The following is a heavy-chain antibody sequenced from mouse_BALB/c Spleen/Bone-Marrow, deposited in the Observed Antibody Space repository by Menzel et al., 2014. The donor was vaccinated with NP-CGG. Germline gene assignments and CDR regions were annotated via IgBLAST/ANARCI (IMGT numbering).Heavy chain of an antibody. CDR1: GFTFSSFG. CDR2: ISSGSSTI. Sequence: EVHLVESGGGLVQPGGSRKLSCAASGFTFSSFGMHWVRQAPEKGLEWAAYISSGSSTIYYADTVKGRFTISRDNPKNTLFLQMTSLRSEDTTMYYCAGGDSSGPGFAYWGQGTLVTVSA. D-gene: IGHD3-2*01. J-gene: IGHJ3*01. CDR3: AGGDSSGPGFAY. V-gene: IGHV5-17*02.